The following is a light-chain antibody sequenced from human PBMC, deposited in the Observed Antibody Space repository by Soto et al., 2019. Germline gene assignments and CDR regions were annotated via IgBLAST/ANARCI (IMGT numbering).Light chain of an antibody. V-gene: IGLV2-11*01. CDR1: NSDVGGYNY. J-gene: IGLJ2*01. Sequence: QSALTQPRSVSGSPGQSVTISCIGTNSDVGGYNYVSWYQQKPGKAPNLIIYDVTERPSGVPDRFSGSKSGNTASLTISGLQAEDEADYYCCSYVARLRVVFGGGTQLTVL. CDR2: DVT. CDR3: CSYVARLRVV.